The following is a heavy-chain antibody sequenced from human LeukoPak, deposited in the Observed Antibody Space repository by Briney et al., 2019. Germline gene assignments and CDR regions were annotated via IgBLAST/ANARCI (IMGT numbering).Heavy chain of an antibody. Sequence: GASVKVSCKASGYTFTGYYMHWVRQATGQGLEWMGWMNPNSGNTGYAQKFQGRVTITRNTSISTAYMELSSLRSEDTAVYYCARGFVWFDYWGQGTLVTVSS. CDR2: MNPNSGNT. CDR1: GYTFTGYY. D-gene: IGHD2-21*01. V-gene: IGHV1-8*03. J-gene: IGHJ4*02. CDR3: ARGFVWFDY.